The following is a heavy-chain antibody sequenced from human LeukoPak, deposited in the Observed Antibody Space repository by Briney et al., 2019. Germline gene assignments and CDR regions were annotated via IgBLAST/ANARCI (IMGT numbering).Heavy chain of an antibody. CDR3: ARQTGSGLFILP. J-gene: IGHJ4*02. CDR2: IYYSGNT. V-gene: IGHV4-39*01. CDR1: GVSISSNNSY. D-gene: IGHD3/OR15-3a*01. Sequence: SETLSLTCNVSGVSISSNNSYWGWIRQPPGKGLGWIGSIYYSGNTYYNASLKSQVSISIDTSKNQFSLRLTSVTAADTAVYYCARQTGSGLFILPGGQGTLVTVSS.